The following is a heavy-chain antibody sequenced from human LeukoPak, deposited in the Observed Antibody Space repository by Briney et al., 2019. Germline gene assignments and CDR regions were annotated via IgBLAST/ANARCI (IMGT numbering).Heavy chain of an antibody. D-gene: IGHD6-13*01. CDR3: ARVLTAAGHDY. CDR1: GDSFSSPSLP. V-gene: IGHV4-39*07. J-gene: IGHJ4*02. Sequence: PSETLSLTCTVSGDSFSSPSLPWTWIRQPPGKGLEWIGNIYNSGSIYTNPSLKSRVDISIDTSKNQFSLKLRSVTAADTAVYYCARVLTAAGHDYWGQGTLVTVSS. CDR2: IYNSGSI.